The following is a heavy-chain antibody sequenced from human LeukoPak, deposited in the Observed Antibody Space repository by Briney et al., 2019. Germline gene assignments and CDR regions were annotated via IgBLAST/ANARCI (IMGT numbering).Heavy chain of an antibody. D-gene: IGHD5-18*01. J-gene: IGHJ4*02. CDR1: GVSINTCCYY. CDR2: KYYSGST. CDR3: ARGRSYGFDFDS. Sequence: SETLSLTCDVSGVSINTCCYYWTWIRQPPGKGLEWTGYKYYSGSTRYNSSLRSRLTISLDSSKNQFSLRLTSVTAADTAVYYCARGRSYGFDFDSWGPGTLVIVSS. V-gene: IGHV4-61*01.